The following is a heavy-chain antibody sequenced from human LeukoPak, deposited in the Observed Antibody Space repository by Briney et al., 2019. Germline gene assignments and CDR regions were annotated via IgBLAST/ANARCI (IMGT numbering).Heavy chain of an antibody. Sequence: PSETLSLTCAVSGGSISSSNWWSWVRQPPGKGLEWVSGINWNGGSTGYADSVKGRFTISRDNAKNSLYLQMNSLRAEDTAVYYCAELGITMIGGVWGKGTTVTISS. CDR3: AELGITMIGGV. J-gene: IGHJ6*04. V-gene: IGHV3-20*04. D-gene: IGHD3-10*02. CDR1: GGSISSSNW. CDR2: INWNGGST.